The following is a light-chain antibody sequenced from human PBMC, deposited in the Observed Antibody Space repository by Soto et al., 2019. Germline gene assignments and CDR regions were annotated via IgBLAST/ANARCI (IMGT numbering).Light chain of an antibody. Sequence: QSALTQPASVSGSPGQSITISCTGTSSDVGSYNLVSWYQQHPGKAPKLILFEGTKRPSGASNRFSGSKSGNTASLTISGLQAEDEADYYCCSFTVTATWVFGGGTKLTVL. V-gene: IGLV2-23*01. CDR3: CSFTVTATWV. CDR2: EGT. J-gene: IGLJ3*02. CDR1: SSDVGSYNL.